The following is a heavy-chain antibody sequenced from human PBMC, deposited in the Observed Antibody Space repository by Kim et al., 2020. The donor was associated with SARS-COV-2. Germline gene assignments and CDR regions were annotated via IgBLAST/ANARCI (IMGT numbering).Heavy chain of an antibody. V-gene: IGHV3-48*02. CDR3: ARSRALRGGTPDY. J-gene: IGHJ4*02. Sequence: GGSLRLSCAASGFTFNSYSMNWVRQAPGKGLEWISFISPITGPIYYADSVKGRFTISRDNVNNLLYLQMNSLRDDDTAIYYCARSRALRGGTPDYWVQGTLVTVSS. CDR2: ISPITGPI. CDR1: GFTFNSYS. D-gene: IGHD3-10*01.